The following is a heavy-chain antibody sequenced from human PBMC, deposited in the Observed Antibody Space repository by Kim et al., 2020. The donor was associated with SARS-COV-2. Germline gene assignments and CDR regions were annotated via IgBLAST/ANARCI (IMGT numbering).Heavy chain of an antibody. J-gene: IGHJ6*02. V-gene: IGHV4-39*01. D-gene: IGHD6-19*01. CDR3: ARHGGDIAVAPYYYGMDV. Sequence: KSRVTISVDTSKNQCSLKLSSVTAADTAVYYCARHGGDIAVAPYYYGMDVWGQGTTVTVSS.